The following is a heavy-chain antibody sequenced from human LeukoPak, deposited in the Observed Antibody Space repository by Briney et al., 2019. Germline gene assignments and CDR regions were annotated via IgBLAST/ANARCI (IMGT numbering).Heavy chain of an antibody. Sequence: SETLSLTCTVSGGSISSGGHFWSWIRQHPGKGLEWIGEIYHSGSTNYNPSLKSRVTISVDKSKNQFSLKLSSVTAADTAVYYCAILPDSSGWYPYFDYWGQGTLVTVSS. CDR3: AILPDSSGWYPYFDY. J-gene: IGHJ4*02. CDR2: IYHSGST. CDR1: GGSISSGGHF. D-gene: IGHD6-19*01. V-gene: IGHV4-31*09.